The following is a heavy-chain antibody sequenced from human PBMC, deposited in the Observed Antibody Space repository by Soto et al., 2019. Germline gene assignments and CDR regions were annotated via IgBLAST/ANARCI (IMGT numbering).Heavy chain of an antibody. CDR3: ARGIQLWS. CDR2: IIPLSGTP. CDR1: GGTFSNYA. D-gene: IGHD5-18*01. J-gene: IGHJ5*02. V-gene: IGHV1-69*06. Sequence: QVQLVQSGAEVKKPGSSVKVSCKASGGTFSNYALTWVRQAPGQGLEWMGGIIPLSGTPNYAQKFQGRVTITADKSTTTAYMELSSLRSEHTAVYYCARGIQLWSWGQGTLVTVSS.